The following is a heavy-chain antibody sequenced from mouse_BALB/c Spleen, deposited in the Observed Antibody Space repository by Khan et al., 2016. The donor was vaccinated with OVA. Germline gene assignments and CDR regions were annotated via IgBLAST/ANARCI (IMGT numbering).Heavy chain of an antibody. CDR2: ISSVGSYT. Sequence: EVQLVESGGGSVKPGGSLKLSCAASGFTFSSYAMSWVRQTPEKRLEWVATISSVGSYTYYPDSVKGRFTISRDNAKNTLYLQMSSLRSEDTAMYYCERVAWGYFDYWGQGTILTVSS. J-gene: IGHJ2*01. CDR1: GFTFSSYA. CDR3: ERVAWGYFDY. V-gene: IGHV5-9-3*01.